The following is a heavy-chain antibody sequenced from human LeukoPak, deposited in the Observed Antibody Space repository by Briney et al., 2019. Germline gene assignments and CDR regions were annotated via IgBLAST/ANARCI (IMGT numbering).Heavy chain of an antibody. CDR2: ISSNGKTI. D-gene: IGHD2-21*01. V-gene: IGHV3-48*03. J-gene: IGHJ4*02. Sequence: GGSLRLSCAASGFTFSTYGMNWVRQAPGKGLEWISYISSNGKTINYSDSVKGRFTISRDNAKNSLYLQMNSLRAEDTAVYYCAALWSFDYWGQGTLVSVSS. CDR1: GFTFSTYG. CDR3: AALWSFDY.